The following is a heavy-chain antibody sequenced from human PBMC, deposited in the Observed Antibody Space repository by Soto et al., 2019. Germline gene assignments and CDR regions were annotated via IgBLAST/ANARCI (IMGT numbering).Heavy chain of an antibody. CDR1: GGSISSYY. CDR3: ARDLNFYY. V-gene: IGHV4-59*01. Sequence: ETLSLTCTVSGGSISSYYWSWIRQPPGKGLEWIGYIYYSGSTNYNPSLKSRVTISVDTSKNQFSLKLSSVTAADTAVYYCARDLNFYYWGQGTLVTVSS. J-gene: IGHJ4*02. CDR2: IYYSGST.